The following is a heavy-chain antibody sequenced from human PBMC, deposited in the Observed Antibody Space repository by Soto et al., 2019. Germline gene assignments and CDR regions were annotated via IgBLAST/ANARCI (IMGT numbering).Heavy chain of an antibody. D-gene: IGHD6-6*01. CDR3: AMRIAAPTWFEP. Sequence: SETWSLTCTVSGGSISSGDYYWSWIRQPPGKGLEWIGYIYYSGSTYYNPSLKSRVTISVDTSKNQFSLKLSSVTAADTAVYYCAMRIAAPTWFEPWGQGTLVTVSS. V-gene: IGHV4-30-4*02. CDR2: IYYSGST. J-gene: IGHJ5*02. CDR1: GGSISSGDYY.